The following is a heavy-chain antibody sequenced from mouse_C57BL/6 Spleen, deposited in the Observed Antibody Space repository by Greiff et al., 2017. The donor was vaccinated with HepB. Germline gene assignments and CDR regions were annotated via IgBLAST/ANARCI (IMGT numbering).Heavy chain of an antibody. CDR1: GYTFTDYY. V-gene: IGHV1-26*01. J-gene: IGHJ2*01. CDR2: INPNNGGT. Sequence: EVQLQQSGPELVKPGASVKISCKASGYTFTDYYMNWVKQSHGKSLEWIGDINPNNGGTSYNQKFKGKATLTVDKSSSTAYMELRILTSEDSAVYWCARGDGRGFDYWGQGTTLTVSS. CDR3: ARGDGRGFDY. D-gene: IGHD2-3*01.